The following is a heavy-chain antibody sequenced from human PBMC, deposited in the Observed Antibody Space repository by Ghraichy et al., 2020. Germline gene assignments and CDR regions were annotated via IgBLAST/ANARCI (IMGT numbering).Heavy chain of an antibody. CDR3: AGGSRSVIYFDY. Sequence: SETLSLTCAVYGGSFSGYYWSWIRQPPGKGLEWIGEINHSGSTNYNPSLKSRVTISVDTSKNQFSLKLSSVTAADTAVYYCAGGSRSVIYFDYWGQGTLVTVSS. J-gene: IGHJ4*02. CDR2: INHSGST. CDR1: GGSFSGYY. V-gene: IGHV4-34*01. D-gene: IGHD6-6*01.